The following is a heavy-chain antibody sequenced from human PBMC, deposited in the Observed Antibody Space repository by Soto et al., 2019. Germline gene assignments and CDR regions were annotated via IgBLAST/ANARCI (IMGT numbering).Heavy chain of an antibody. CDR3: ARIGVVAGLPQNFDL. D-gene: IGHD6-6*01. Sequence: LRLSCAASGFTVSGNYISWVRQAPGKGLEWVSVIHSDGNTYHSGSVWGRFTISRDNSKNTVFLQMNSLRAEDMAVYFCARIGVVAGLPQNFDLWGRGTLVTVSS. CDR2: IHSDGNT. J-gene: IGHJ2*01. V-gene: IGHV3-53*01. CDR1: GFTVSGNY.